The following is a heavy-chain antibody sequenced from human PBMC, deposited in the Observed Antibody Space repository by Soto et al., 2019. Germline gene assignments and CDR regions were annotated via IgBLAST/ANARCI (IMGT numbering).Heavy chain of an antibody. Sequence: PSEILSLTCAVYGGSFSGYYWTWIRQPPGTGLEWIGEINHSGSTNYNPSLKSRVTISVDTSKNQFSLRLTSVTAADTSVYYCARLPDVMVREFYFDSWGQGTLVTVSS. CDR3: ARLPDVMVREFYFDS. CDR1: GGSFSGYY. CDR2: INHSGST. D-gene: IGHD3-10*01. J-gene: IGHJ4*02. V-gene: IGHV4-34*01.